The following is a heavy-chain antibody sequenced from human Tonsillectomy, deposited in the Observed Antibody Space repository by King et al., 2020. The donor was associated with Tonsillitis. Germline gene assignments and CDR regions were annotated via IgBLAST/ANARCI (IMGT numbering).Heavy chain of an antibody. CDR2: IYTSGST. D-gene: IGHD4-23*01. V-gene: IGHV4-61*02. CDR1: GGSISSGSYY. Sequence: QLQESGPGLVKPSQTLSLTCTVSGGSISSGSYYWSWIRQPAGKGLEWIGRIYTSGSTNYNPSLKSRVTMSVDTSKNQFSLKLSSVTAADTAVYYCAREPPYGLTPANAFDIWGQGTMVTVSS. CDR3: AREPPYGLTPANAFDI. J-gene: IGHJ3*02.